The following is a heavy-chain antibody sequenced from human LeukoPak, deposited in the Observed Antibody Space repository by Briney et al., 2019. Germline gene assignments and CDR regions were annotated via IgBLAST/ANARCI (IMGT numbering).Heavy chain of an antibody. J-gene: IGHJ4*02. V-gene: IGHV1-2*02. CDR1: GYTFTGYY. CDR3: ARDGWELLLRFDC. D-gene: IGHD1-26*01. Sequence: ASVKVSCKASGYTFTGYYIQWLRQAPGQGLEWMGWINPNNGGTKYAQEFQGRVTMTRDTSISTVYMELSRLRSDDTAVYYCARDGWELLLRFDCWGQGTLVTVSS. CDR2: INPNNGGT.